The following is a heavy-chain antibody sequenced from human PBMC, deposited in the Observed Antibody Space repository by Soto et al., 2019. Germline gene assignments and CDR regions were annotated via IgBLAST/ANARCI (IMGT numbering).Heavy chain of an antibody. D-gene: IGHD3-9*01. V-gene: IGHV1-69*06. Sequence: SVKVSCKASGGTFNNYVINWVRQAPGQGLEWMGGLIPIFGTASYAQKFQGRVTITADKSTTTAYMELNSLRSEDTAIYYCARIPHRYDALTGPGYWGQGALVTVSS. CDR2: LIPIFGTA. J-gene: IGHJ4*02. CDR1: GGTFNNYV. CDR3: ARIPHRYDALTGPGY.